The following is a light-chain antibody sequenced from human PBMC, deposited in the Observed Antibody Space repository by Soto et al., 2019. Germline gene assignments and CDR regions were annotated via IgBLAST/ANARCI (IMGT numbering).Light chain of an antibody. CDR1: QSVSSY. J-gene: IGKJ1*01. V-gene: IGKV3-11*01. Sequence: EIVLTQSPAPLSLSPGERATLSCRASQSVSSYLAWYQQKPGQAPRLLIYDASNRATGIPARFSGSGSGTAFTLTISSLEPEDFVVYYCQQRSRWTFRHGTKVDIK. CDR2: DAS. CDR3: QQRSRWT.